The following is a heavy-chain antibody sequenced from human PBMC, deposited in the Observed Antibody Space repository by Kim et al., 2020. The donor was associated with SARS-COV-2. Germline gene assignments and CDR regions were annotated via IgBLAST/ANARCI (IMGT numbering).Heavy chain of an antibody. CDR1: GGSISSYY. D-gene: IGHD3-3*01. CDR3: ARWGRGHYYDFWSGYLDY. J-gene: IGHJ4*02. V-gene: IGHV4-59*01. Sequence: SETLSLTCTVSGGSISSYYWSWIRQPPGKGLEWIGYIYYSGSTNYNPSLKSRVTISVDTSKNQFSLKLSSVTAADTAVYYCARWGRGHYYDFWSGYLDYWGQGTLVTVSS. CDR2: IYYSGST.